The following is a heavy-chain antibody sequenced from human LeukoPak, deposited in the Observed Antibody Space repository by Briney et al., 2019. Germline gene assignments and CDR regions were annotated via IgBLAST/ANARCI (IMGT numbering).Heavy chain of an antibody. J-gene: IGHJ4*02. CDR1: GFTFRSQW. CDR2: LDTGGRTT. V-gene: IGHV3-74*01. CDR3: ASGLLMAGGTLDH. D-gene: IGHD6-19*01. Sequence: GGSLRLSCAASGFTFRSQWMHWVRQAPGEGLVWVSRLDTGGRTTTYADSVRGRFTISRDNAKDTLYLQMNSLRAEDTAVYYCASGLLMAGGTLDHWGRGTLVTVSS.